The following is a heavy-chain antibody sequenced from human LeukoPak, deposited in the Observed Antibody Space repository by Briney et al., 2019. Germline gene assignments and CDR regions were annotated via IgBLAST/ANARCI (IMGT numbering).Heavy chain of an antibody. Sequence: SETLSLTCSVTGGPISSYQWSWIRQPPGKGLERIGYIYYTGSTNYNPSLKSRVTISLDTSKNQFSLNLSSVTAADTAVYYCARRTTVTPNWFDPWGQGTLVTDSS. J-gene: IGHJ5*02. D-gene: IGHD4-17*01. CDR3: ARRTTVTPNWFDP. V-gene: IGHV4-59*08. CDR1: GGPISSYQ. CDR2: IYYTGST.